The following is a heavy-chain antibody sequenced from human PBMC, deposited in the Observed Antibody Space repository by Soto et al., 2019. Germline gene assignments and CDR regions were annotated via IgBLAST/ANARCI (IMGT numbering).Heavy chain of an antibody. Sequence: QVQLVESVGGVVQPGRSLRLSCAASGFTFSSYAMNWVRQAPGKGLEWVAVISHDGSNKYYADSVKGRFTISRDKSKNTLYLQMNSMRAEDTALYYCARAYYYGSGSYPPWFDPWGQGTLVTVSS. V-gene: IGHV3-30-3*01. J-gene: IGHJ5*02. D-gene: IGHD3-10*01. CDR3: ARAYYYGSGSYPPWFDP. CDR2: ISHDGSNK. CDR1: GFTFSSYA.